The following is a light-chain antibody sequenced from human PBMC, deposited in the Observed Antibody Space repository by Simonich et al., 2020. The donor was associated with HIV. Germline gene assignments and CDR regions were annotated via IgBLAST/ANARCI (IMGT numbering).Light chain of an antibody. J-gene: IGKJ5*01. Sequence: EIVLTQSPAILSLSPGERATLSCRASQSVSNYLAWYPQKPGQAPRLLIYDAAKRATGSPARFSGSGSGTDFTLTISSLESEDFAVYYCQQRSNWITFGQGTRLEMK. CDR2: DAA. V-gene: IGKV3-11*01. CDR1: QSVSNY. CDR3: QQRSNWIT.